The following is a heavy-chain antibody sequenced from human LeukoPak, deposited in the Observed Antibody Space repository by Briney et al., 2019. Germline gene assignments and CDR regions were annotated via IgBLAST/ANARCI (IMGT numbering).Heavy chain of an antibody. J-gene: IGHJ4*02. D-gene: IGHD2-21*02. CDR3: AIPAGVTVPAPYY. CDR1: GFTFSNYA. V-gene: IGHV3-23*01. CDR2: ISGDGGST. Sequence: GGSLRLSCAASGFTFSNYAMSWVRQPPGKGLEWVAAISGDGGSTYYAGAVKGRFTISRDNSKNTLYLQMNRLRAEDTAIYYCAIPAGVTVPAPYYWGQGALVTVSS.